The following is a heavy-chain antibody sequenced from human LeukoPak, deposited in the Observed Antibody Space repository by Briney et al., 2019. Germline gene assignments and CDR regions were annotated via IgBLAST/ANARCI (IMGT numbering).Heavy chain of an antibody. J-gene: IGHJ4*02. CDR1: DFTVSSSY. V-gene: IGHV3-53*04. D-gene: IGHD6-19*01. CDR3: ARLSNSGWGHYFDY. Sequence: GGSLRLSCAASDFTVSSSYMSWVRQPPGKGLEWVSLIYSGGSTYYADSVKGRFTISRHDSKNTLYLQMNSLRAEDTAVYYCARLSNSGWGHYFDYWGQGTLVTVSS. CDR2: IYSGGST.